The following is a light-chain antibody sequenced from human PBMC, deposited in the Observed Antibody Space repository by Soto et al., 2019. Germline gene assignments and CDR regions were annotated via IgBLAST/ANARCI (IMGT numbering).Light chain of an antibody. CDR3: QQYEGNPT. CDR1: QTIDRW. Sequence: DIQLTQSPSTLSASIGDRVVITCRASQTIDRWLAWYQQRPGLAPRLLIYDASTLESGVPSRFSGSGSETEFTHTISSLKPDDFATYHCQQYEGNPTFGQGTTVEVK. J-gene: IGKJ1*01. CDR2: DAS. V-gene: IGKV1-5*01.